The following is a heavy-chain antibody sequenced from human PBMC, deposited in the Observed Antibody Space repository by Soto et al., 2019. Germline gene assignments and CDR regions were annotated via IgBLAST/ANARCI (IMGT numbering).Heavy chain of an antibody. V-gene: IGHV3-9*01. CDR1: GFTFDDYA. D-gene: IGHD5-12*01. J-gene: IGHJ4*02. CDR3: VKDMSGYDLLFDY. Sequence: EVQLVESGGGLVQPGRSLRLSCAASGFTFDDYAMHWVRQAPGKGLEWVSGISWNSGSIGYADSVKGRFTISRDNAKNSLYLQMNSLRAEDTALYYCVKDMSGYDLLFDYWGQGTLVTVSS. CDR2: ISWNSGSI.